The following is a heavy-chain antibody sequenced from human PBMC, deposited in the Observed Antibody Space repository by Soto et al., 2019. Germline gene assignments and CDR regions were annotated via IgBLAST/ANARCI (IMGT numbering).Heavy chain of an antibody. V-gene: IGHV3-33*01. J-gene: IGHJ2*01. CDR3: ARSHPDWYFDL. CDR2: IWYDGSNK. Sequence: QVQLVESGGGVVQPGRSLRLSCAASGFTFSSYGMHWVRQAPGKGLEWVAVIWYDGSNKYYADSVKGRFTISRDNSKNTLYLQMNSLRAEDTAVYYCARSHPDWYFDLWGRGTLVTVSS. CDR1: GFTFSSYG.